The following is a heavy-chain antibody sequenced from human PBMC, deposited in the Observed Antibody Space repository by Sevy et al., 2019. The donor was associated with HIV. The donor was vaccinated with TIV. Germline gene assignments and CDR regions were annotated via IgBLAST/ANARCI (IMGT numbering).Heavy chain of an antibody. CDR1: GYTFTSYG. D-gene: IGHD2-15*01. CDR3: ARGDSELVAPYYMDV. Sequence: ASVKVSCKASGYTFTSYGISWVRQAPGQGLEWMGWISAYNGNTNYAQKLQGRVTMTTDTSTSTAYMELRSLRSDDTAVYYCARGDSELVAPYYMDVWGKGTTVTVSS. V-gene: IGHV1-18*01. J-gene: IGHJ6*03. CDR2: ISAYNGNT.